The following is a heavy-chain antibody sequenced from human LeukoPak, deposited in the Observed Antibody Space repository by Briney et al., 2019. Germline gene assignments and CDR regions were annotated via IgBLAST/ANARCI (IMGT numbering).Heavy chain of an antibody. Sequence: SETLSLTRKVSGVSITSHYWSWIRQPPGKGLEWIGYIYYTGSTNYNPSLKSRVSISVDTSKNEFSLRLTSVTAADTAVYYCAREANFYGSGSYFEGTFDYWGQGSLVTVSS. CDR1: GVSITSHY. J-gene: IGHJ4*02. CDR2: IYYTGST. CDR3: AREANFYGSGSYFEGTFDY. V-gene: IGHV4-59*11. D-gene: IGHD3-10*01.